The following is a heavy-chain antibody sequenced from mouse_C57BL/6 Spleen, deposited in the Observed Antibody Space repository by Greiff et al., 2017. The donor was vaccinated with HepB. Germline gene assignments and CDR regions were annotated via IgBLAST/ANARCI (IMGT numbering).Heavy chain of an antibody. Sequence: QVQLQQPGAELVKPGASVKMSCKASGYTFTSYWITWVKQRPGQGLEWIGDIYPGSGSTNYNEKFKSKATLTVDTSSSTAYMQLSSLTSEDSAVYYCARYLYYGSSYGAWFAYWGQGTLVTVSA. D-gene: IGHD1-1*01. V-gene: IGHV1-55*01. J-gene: IGHJ3*01. CDR2: IYPGSGST. CDR3: ARYLYYGSSYGAWFAY. CDR1: GYTFTSYW.